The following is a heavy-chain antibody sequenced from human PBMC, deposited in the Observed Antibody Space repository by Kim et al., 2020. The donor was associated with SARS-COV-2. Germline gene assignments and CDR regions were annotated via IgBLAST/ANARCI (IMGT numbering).Heavy chain of an antibody. Sequence: SETLSLTCTVSGGSFSGFYWSWLRQPPGKGLEHLGYIYSSGSTTYNPSLKGRLTISLDTSKNQVSLKLSSVTAADTAIYHCSRGGWSMDYWGRGTLVTVSS. V-gene: IGHV4-59*13. CDR3: SRGGWSMDY. D-gene: IGHD6-19*01. CDR2: IYSSGST. CDR1: GGSFSGFY. J-gene: IGHJ4*02.